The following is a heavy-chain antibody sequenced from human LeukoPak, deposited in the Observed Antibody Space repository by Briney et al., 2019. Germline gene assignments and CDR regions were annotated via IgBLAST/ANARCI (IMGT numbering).Heavy chain of an antibody. CDR3: AKRGGDGYNGYYFDY. CDR2: IRYDGSNK. CDR1: GFIFSSYG. V-gene: IGHV3-30*02. D-gene: IGHD5-24*01. J-gene: IGHJ4*02. Sequence: GGSLRLSCAASGFIFSSYGMHWVRQAPGKGLEWVAFIRYDGSNKYYADSVKGRFTISRDNSENTLYLQMNSLRAEDTAVYYCAKRGGDGYNGYYFDYWGQGTLVTVSS.